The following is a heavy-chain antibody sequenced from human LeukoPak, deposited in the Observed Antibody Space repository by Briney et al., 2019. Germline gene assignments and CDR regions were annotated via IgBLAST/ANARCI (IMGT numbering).Heavy chain of an antibody. D-gene: IGHD3-10*01. CDR2: IYYSGST. CDR1: GGSISSSSYY. Sequence: SETLSLTCTVSGGSISSSSYYWGWIRQPPGKGLEWIGSIYYSGSTYYNPSLKSRVTISVDTSKNQFSLKLSSVTAADTAVYYCARDREGYYYGSYAFDIWGQGTMVTVSS. V-gene: IGHV4-39*07. J-gene: IGHJ3*02. CDR3: ARDREGYYYGSYAFDI.